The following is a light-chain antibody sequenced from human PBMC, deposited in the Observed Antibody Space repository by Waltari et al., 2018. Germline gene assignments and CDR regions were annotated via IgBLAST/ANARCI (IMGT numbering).Light chain of an antibody. Sequence: QSVLTQPPSASGTPGQRVTISCSGSRSNIGRNYVYLYQQVPGTAPKLLIYRNNQRPSGVPDRFSGSKSGTSASLAISGLRSEDEVDYYCAAWDDSLSGRVFGGGTKVTVL. V-gene: IGLV1-47*01. J-gene: IGLJ3*02. CDR2: RNN. CDR1: RSNIGRNY. CDR3: AAWDDSLSGRV.